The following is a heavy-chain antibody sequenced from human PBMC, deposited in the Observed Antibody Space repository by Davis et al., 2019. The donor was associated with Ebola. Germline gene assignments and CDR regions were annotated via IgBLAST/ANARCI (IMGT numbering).Heavy chain of an antibody. J-gene: IGHJ4*02. CDR1: GGSISSSSYY. V-gene: IGHV4-39*01. CDR2: IYYSGST. Sequence: PSETLSLTCTVSGGSISSSSYYWGWIRQPPGKGLEWIGSIYYSGSTYYNPSLKSRVTISVDTSKNQFSLKLSSVTAADTAVYYCARGRPRLDYWGQGTLVTVSS. CDR3: ARGRPRLDY.